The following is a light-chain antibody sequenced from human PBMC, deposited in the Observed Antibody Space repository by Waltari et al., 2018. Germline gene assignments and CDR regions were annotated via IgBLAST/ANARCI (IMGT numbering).Light chain of an antibody. CDR1: TGAVTSGTY. J-gene: IGLJ1*01. V-gene: IGLV7-46*01. CDR2: NVN. CDR3: LLFYSGTCV. Sequence: QAVVTQEPSLTVSPGGTVTLTCGPSTGAVTSGTYPYWLQQKPGQAPRTVIYNVNQKHSWIPARFSGSLLGGKAVLTLSGAQPEDEAEYYCLLFYSGTCVFGAGTEVTVL.